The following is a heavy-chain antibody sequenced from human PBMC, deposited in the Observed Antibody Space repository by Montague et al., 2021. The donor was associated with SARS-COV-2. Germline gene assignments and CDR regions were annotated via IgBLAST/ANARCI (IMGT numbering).Heavy chain of an antibody. D-gene: IGHD1-26*01. Sequence: TLYNPSLRSRLTISLDTSKNQFSLQLSSVTAADTALYYCARGLGSGSYQFDYWGQGTLVTVSS. J-gene: IGHJ4*02. V-gene: IGHV4-31*02. CDR2: T. CDR3: ARGLGSGSYQFDY.